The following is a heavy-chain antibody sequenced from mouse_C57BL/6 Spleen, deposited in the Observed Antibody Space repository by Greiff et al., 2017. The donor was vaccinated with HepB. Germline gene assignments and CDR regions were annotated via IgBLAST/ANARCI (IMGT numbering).Heavy chain of an antibody. Sequence: EVNVVESGGDLVKPGGSLKLSCAASGFTFSSYGMSWVRQTPDKRLEWVATISSGGSYTYYPDSVKGRFTISRDNAKNTLYLQMSSLKSEDTAMYYCARPRITTVVEGAMDYWGQGTSVTVSS. V-gene: IGHV5-6*01. CDR3: ARPRITTVVEGAMDY. J-gene: IGHJ4*01. CDR1: GFTFSSYG. D-gene: IGHD1-1*01. CDR2: ISSGGSYT.